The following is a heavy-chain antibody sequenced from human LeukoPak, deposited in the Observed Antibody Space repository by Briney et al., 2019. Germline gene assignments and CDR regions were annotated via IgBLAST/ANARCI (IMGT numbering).Heavy chain of an antibody. V-gene: IGHV5-51*01. D-gene: IGHD2-21*02. CDR2: IYPGDSDT. CDR1: GYSFTSYW. Sequence: GESLKISCKGSGYSFTSYWIGWVRQMPGKGPEWMGIIYPGDSDTRYSPSFQGQVTISADKSISTAYLQWSSLKASDTAMYYCARHFPPYCGGDCSYYFDYWGQGTLVTVSS. J-gene: IGHJ4*02. CDR3: ARHFPPYCGGDCSYYFDY.